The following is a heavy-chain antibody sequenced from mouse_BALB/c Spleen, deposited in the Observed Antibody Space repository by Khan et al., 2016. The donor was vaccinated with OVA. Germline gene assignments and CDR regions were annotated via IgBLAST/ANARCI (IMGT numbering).Heavy chain of an antibody. J-gene: IGHJ3*01. Sequence: EVELVEPGGGLVQPGGFRKLSCAASGFTFSDYGMAWTRQGPGKGPEWITFISSLAYNFYYADTVTGRFTIFSVNAKKYLYLDKYSLRSEYTAMYYCARGGTGGVSYGGQGTLVTVSA. CDR2: ISSLAYNF. D-gene: IGHD3-1*01. CDR1: GFTFSDYG. CDR3: ARGGTGGVSY. V-gene: IGHV5-15*02.